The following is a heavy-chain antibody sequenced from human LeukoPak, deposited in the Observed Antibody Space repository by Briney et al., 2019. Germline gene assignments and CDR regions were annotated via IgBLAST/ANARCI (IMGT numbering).Heavy chain of an antibody. Sequence: PSETLSLTCAVYGGSFSGYYWSWIRQPPGKGLEWIGEINHSGSTNHNPSLKSRVTISVDTSKNQFSLKLSSVTAADTAVYYCARGGCSSTSCYDPYNWFDPWGQGTLVTVSS. J-gene: IGHJ5*02. V-gene: IGHV4-34*01. CDR1: GGSFSGYY. CDR2: INHSGST. D-gene: IGHD2-2*01. CDR3: ARGGCSSTSCYDPYNWFDP.